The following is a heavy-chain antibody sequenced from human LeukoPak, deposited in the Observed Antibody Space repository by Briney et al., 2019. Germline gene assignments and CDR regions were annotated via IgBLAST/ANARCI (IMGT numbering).Heavy chain of an antibody. V-gene: IGHV4-30-4*01. Sequence: SETLSLTCTVSGGSISSGDYYWSWIRQPPGKGLEWIGYIYYSGSTYYNPSLKSRVTISVDTSKNQFSLKLSSVTAADTAVYYCARFYYDSSGYYPDYFDYWGQGTLSPSPQ. D-gene: IGHD3-22*01. CDR3: ARFYYDSSGYYPDYFDY. CDR1: GGSISSGDYY. CDR2: IYYSGST. J-gene: IGHJ4*02.